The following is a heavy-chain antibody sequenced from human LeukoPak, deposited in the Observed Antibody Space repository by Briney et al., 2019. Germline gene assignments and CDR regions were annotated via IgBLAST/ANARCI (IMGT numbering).Heavy chain of an antibody. D-gene: IGHD4-17*01. CDR1: GSPFSASA. CDR2: ILSTGTT. V-gene: IGHV3-23*01. CDR3: ATVKYDYGDPVGWFDP. J-gene: IGHJ5*02. Sequence: GRSLRLSCAASGSPFSASAMTWVRQAPGKGLEWVSHILSTGTTYYADSVRGRFTISRDNSKNTLYLLMTSLRADDTAVYYCATVKYDYGDPVGWFDPWGQGTLVTVSS.